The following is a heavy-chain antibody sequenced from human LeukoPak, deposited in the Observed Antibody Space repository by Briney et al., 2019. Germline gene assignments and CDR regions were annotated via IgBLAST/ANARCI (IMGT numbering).Heavy chain of an antibody. CDR1: GGSISSYY. D-gene: IGHD3-9*01. J-gene: IGHJ4*02. CDR3: ARQAVDDILTGYFDY. V-gene: IGHV4-59*08. CDR2: IYYSGST. Sequence: PSETLSLTCTVSGGSISSYYWSWIRQPPGKELEWIGYIYYSGSTNYNPSLKSRVTISVDTSKNQFSLKLSSVTAADTAVYYCARQAVDDILTGYFDYWGQGTLVTVSS.